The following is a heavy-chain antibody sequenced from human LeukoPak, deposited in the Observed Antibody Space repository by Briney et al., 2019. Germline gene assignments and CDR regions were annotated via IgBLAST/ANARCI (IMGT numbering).Heavy chain of an antibody. V-gene: IGHV4-59*01. Sequence: SETLSLTCTVSGGSISSYYWSWIRQPPGKGLEWVGYIYYSGSTNYNPSLKSRVTISVDTSKNQFSLKLSSVTAADTAVYYCRGIAAGNADYWGQGTLVTVSS. CDR1: GGSISSYY. CDR3: RGIAAGNADY. J-gene: IGHJ4*02. CDR2: IYYSGST. D-gene: IGHD6-13*01.